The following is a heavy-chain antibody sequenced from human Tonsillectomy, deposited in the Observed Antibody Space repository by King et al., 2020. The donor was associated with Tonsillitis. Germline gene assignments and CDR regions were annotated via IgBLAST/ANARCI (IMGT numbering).Heavy chain of an antibody. D-gene: IGHD3-22*01. CDR3: AKDKGAAYYDTGRGAFDV. CDR1: GFTFNNFD. J-gene: IGHJ3*01. V-gene: IGHV3-21*01. CDR2: ITSGRSYI. Sequence: DVQLVESGGGLVKPGESLRLSCTTSGFTFNNFDMNWVRQAPGKGLEWVSSITSGRSYIKYADSVKGRFTISRDSAKNSLYLQMNSLRAEDTAGYYCAKDKGAAYYDTGRGAFDVWGQGTVVTVSS.